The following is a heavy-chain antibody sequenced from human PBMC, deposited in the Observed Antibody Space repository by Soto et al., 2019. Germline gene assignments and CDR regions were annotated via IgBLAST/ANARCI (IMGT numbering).Heavy chain of an antibody. Sequence: QVQLQEAGPGLVKPAQTLSLTCTVSGGSISSPNFYWSWIRQHPGKGLEWIGHIYNNGTTYYNPTLKTRVSIAVDPSKNQFSLKLSSLPAAAKAVYYWAIEPPLLIGFAELHDRGRRTPVTVSS. V-gene: IGHV4-31*03. J-gene: IGHJ4*02. CDR2: IYNNGTT. CDR1: GGSISSPNFY. CDR3: AIEPPLLIGFAELHD. D-gene: IGHD3-10*01.